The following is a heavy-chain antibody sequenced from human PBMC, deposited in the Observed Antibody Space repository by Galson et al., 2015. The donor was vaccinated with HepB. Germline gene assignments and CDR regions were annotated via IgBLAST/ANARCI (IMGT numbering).Heavy chain of an antibody. CDR3: ARVNCYLGGCGFFDY. CDR2: ITSSGSPI. CDR1: GFYFSSYE. Sequence: SLRLSCAASGFYFSSYEMSWVRQAPGKGLEWVSYITSSGSPIYYADSVKGRFTISRDNAKKSLYLQMNSLRAEDTAVYYCARVNCYLGGCGFFDYWGQGTLVTVSS. V-gene: IGHV3-48*03. J-gene: IGHJ4*02. D-gene: IGHD2-15*01.